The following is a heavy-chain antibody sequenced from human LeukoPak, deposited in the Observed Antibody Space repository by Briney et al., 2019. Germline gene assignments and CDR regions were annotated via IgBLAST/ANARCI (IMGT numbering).Heavy chain of an antibody. V-gene: IGHV1-58*02. D-gene: IGHD3-22*01. CDR1: GFTFTSSA. CDR2: IVVGSGNT. CDR3: AAAGDSSIFVFDY. Sequence: PGTSVKVSCKASGFTFTSSAMQWVRQARGQRPEWIGWIVVGSGNTNYAQKFQERVTITRDMSTSTAYMELSSRRSEDTAVYYCAAAGDSSIFVFDYWGQGTLVTVSS. J-gene: IGHJ4*02.